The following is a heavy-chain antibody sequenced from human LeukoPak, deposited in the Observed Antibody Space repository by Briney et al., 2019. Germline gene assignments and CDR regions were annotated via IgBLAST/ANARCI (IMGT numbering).Heavy chain of an antibody. J-gene: IGHJ4*02. CDR2: MRYRGST. D-gene: IGHD2-21*02. Sequence: SETLSLTCTVSGASISSCYWSWIRQPPGKGLEWLGYMRYRGSTNYNRSLKSRVTISVDTSKKQFWLRVTSVTAADTAVYYCARHPMGDGYGDFDYWGQGTLVTVSS. CDR1: GASISSCY. V-gene: IGHV4-59*01. CDR3: ARHPMGDGYGDFDY.